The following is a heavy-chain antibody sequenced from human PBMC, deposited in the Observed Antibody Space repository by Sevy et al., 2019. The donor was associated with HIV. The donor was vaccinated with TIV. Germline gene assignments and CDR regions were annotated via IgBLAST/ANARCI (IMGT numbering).Heavy chain of an antibody. V-gene: IGHV3-49*03. J-gene: IGHJ4*02. D-gene: IGHD6-19*01. CDR1: GFTFGDYA. CDR2: IRSKAYGGTT. CDR3: TRVQGQWLPYFDY. Sequence: GGSLRLSCTASGFTFGDYAMSWFRQAPGKGLEWVGFIRSKAYGGTTEYAASVKGRFTISRDDSKSMAYLQMNSLKTEDTAVYYCTRVQGQWLPYFDYWGQGTLVTVSS.